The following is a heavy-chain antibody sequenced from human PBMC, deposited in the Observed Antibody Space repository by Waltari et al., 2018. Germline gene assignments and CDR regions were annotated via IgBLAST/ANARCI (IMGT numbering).Heavy chain of an antibody. CDR1: GFTFDNYA. J-gene: IGHJ6*02. Sequence: EAQLVESGGGLIQPGRSLRLSCAASGFTFDNYAMHWVREVPGNGVEWVASISWNSQSIGYADSVKGRFTISRDNAKKSLYLQMNSVRVEDTARYYCTNLDDFLDVWGQGTTVTVSS. CDR3: TNLDDFLDV. D-gene: IGHD1-1*01. CDR2: ISWNSQSI. V-gene: IGHV3-9*01.